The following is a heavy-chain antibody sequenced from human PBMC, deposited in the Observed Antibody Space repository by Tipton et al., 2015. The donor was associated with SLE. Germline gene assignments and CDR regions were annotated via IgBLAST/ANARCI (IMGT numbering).Heavy chain of an antibody. CDR3: TRVDTCPITMVQSDPI. Sequence: QLVQSGAEVKKPGESLKISCKGSGYSFTSYWIGWVRQMPGKGLEWMGIIYPGDSDTRYSPSFQGRVTISADKSISTAYLQMNSLKTEDTAVYYCTRVDTCPITMVQSDPIWGQGTMVTVSS. J-gene: IGHJ3*02. V-gene: IGHV5-51*03. D-gene: IGHD3-10*01. CDR1: GYSFTSYW. CDR2: IYPGDSDT.